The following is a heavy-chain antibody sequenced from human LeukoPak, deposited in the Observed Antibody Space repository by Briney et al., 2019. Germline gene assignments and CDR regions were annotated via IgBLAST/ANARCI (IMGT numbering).Heavy chain of an antibody. Sequence: TSETLSLTCAVYGGSFSDYFWNWIRQPPGKGLEWIGEINHGGGTRYNPSLKSRATISVDTSKKQFSLNLTSVTAADTAVYYCARGEDGTGDYRPTYFDSWGQGTLVTVSS. D-gene: IGHD4-17*01. V-gene: IGHV4-34*01. CDR2: INHGGGT. J-gene: IGHJ4*02. CDR1: GGSFSDYF. CDR3: ARGEDGTGDYRPTYFDS.